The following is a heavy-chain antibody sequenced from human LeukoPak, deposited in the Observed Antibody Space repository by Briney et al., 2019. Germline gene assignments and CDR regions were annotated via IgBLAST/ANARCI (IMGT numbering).Heavy chain of an antibody. J-gene: IGHJ5*02. V-gene: IGHV3-74*01. Sequence: GGSLRPSCAASGFGFRVYGMHWVGQAQGKGPVWVSRIKTDGSITDYADFVKGRFTISRDNAKNTLYLQMNSLRAEDTAVYYCARDGDYGDYNAAWGQGTLVTVSS. CDR3: ARDGDYGDYNAA. CDR1: GFGFRVYG. D-gene: IGHD4-17*01. CDR2: IKTDGSIT.